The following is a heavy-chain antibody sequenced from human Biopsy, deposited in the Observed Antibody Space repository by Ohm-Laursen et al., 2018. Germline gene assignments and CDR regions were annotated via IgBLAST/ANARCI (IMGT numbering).Heavy chain of an antibody. CDR3: THGGGGFDN. J-gene: IGHJ4*02. CDR1: GFTFSASA. D-gene: IGHD3-10*01. CDR2: IRSKAKSYGP. V-gene: IGHV3-73*01. Sequence: SLRLSCAASGFTFSASAVHWVRQASGKGLEWVGQIRSKAKSYGPAYAASVTGRFIISRDDSKNTTYLQMNSLKTETTAGYYCTHGGGGFDNWGQGALVTVSS.